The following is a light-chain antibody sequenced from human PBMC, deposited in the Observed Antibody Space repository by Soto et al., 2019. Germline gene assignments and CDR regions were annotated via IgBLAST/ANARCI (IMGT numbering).Light chain of an antibody. Sequence: DIQMTQSPSTLSASVGDRVTITCRASQSSSSWLAWYQQKPGKAPKLLIYDASSLESGVPSRFSGSGSGTEFTLNISSLQPDDFATYYCQQYNSYSGTFGQGTKVEIK. CDR3: QQYNSYSGT. CDR2: DAS. V-gene: IGKV1-5*01. J-gene: IGKJ1*01. CDR1: QSSSSW.